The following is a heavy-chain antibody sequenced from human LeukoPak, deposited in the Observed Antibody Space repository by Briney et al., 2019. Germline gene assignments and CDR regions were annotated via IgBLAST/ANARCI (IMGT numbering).Heavy chain of an antibody. Sequence: SVKVSCKASGGTFSSYAISWVRQAPGQGLEWMGGIIPIFGTANYAQKFQGRVTITADESTSTAYMELSSLRSEDTAVYYCARDTTGWEGMSDDAFDIWGQGTMVTVSS. J-gene: IGHJ3*02. CDR3: ARDTTGWEGMSDDAFDI. D-gene: IGHD1-26*01. CDR2: IIPIFGTA. V-gene: IGHV1-69*13. CDR1: GGTFSSYA.